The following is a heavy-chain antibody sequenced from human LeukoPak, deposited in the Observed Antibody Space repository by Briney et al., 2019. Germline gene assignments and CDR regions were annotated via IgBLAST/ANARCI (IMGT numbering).Heavy chain of an antibody. D-gene: IGHD5-24*01. CDR2: IVPIFGVR. CDR1: GDTFSRHS. J-gene: IGHJ3*01. Sequence: SVKVSCKASGDTFSRHSISWVRQAPGQGLEWMGRIVPIFGVRNYAEKFQVRVTITADKSTNTAYMELNNLRSQDTAMYYCARDREMATGGFDFWGQGTLVTVFS. V-gene: IGHV1-69*04. CDR3: ARDREMATGGFDF.